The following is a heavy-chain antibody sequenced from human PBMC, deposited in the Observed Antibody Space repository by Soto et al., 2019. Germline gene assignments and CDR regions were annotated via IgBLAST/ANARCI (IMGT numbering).Heavy chain of an antibody. V-gene: IGHV3-7*01. CDR2: IKQDGSEK. CDR3: ARGVYYYGSGSYYRFDY. D-gene: IGHD3-10*01. J-gene: IGHJ4*02. CDR1: GFTFSSYW. Sequence: GGLRLSCAASGFTFSSYWMSWVRQAPGKGLEWVANIKQDGSEKYYVDSVKGRFTISRDNAKNSLYLQMNSLRAEDTAVYYCARGVYYYGSGSYYRFDYWGQGTLVTVSS.